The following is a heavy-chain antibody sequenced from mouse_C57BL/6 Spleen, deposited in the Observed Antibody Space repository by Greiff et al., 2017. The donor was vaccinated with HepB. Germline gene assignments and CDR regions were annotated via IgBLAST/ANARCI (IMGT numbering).Heavy chain of an antibody. CDR2: IDPEDGDT. D-gene: IGHD1-1*01. V-gene: IGHV14-1*01. CDR1: GFNIKDYY. Sequence: EVKVVESGAELVRPGASVKLSCTASGFNIKDYYMHWVKQRPEQGLEWIGRIDPEDGDTEYAPKFQGKATMTADTSSNTAYLQLSSLTSEDTAVYYCTTHYGSSYGYFDVWGTGTTVTVSS. CDR3: TTHYGSSYGYFDV. J-gene: IGHJ1*03.